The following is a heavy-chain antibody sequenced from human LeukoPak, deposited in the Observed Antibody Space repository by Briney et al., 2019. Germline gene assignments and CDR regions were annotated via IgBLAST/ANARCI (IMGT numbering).Heavy chain of an antibody. CDR3: ARGQDWNHDY. D-gene: IGHD1-1*01. J-gene: IGHJ4*02. CDR2: IREDGSDK. Sequence: PGGSLRLSCAASGFTFSRYWMSWVRQAPGKGLEWVANIREDGSDKYYVNSVKGRFTISRDNAKNSLYLQMNSLRVEYTAVYYCARGQDWNHDYWGQGTLVTVSS. V-gene: IGHV3-7*01. CDR1: GFTFSRYW.